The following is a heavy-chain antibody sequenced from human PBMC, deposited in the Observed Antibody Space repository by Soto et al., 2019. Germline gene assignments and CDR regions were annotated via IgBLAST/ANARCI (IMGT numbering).Heavy chain of an antibody. D-gene: IGHD3-9*01. J-gene: IGHJ5*02. CDR1: GDSVSSKTAA. Sequence: SQTLSLACAISGDSVSSKTAAWNWIRQSPSRGLEWLGRTYFRSRWYNDYAISVKSRITINPDTSKNQFSLLLNSVTPEDTAVYYCARVSFDHFVHWFDPWGQGTLVTVSS. V-gene: IGHV6-1*01. CDR3: ARVSFDHFVHWFDP. CDR2: TYFRSRWYN.